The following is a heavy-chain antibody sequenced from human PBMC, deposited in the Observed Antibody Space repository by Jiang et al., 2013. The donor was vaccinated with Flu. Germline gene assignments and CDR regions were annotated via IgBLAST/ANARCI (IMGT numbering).Heavy chain of an antibody. CDR3: AREYSGSYFEAFDI. D-gene: IGHD1-26*01. V-gene: IGHV1-18*01. Sequence: QGLEWMGWISAYNGNTNYAQKLQGRVTMTTDTSTSTAYMELRSLRSDDTAVYYCAREYSGSYFEAFDIWGQGTMVTVSS. J-gene: IGHJ3*02. CDR2: ISAYNGNT.